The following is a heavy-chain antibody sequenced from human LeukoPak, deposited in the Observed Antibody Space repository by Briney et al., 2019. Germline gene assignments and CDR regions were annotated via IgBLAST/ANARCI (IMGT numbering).Heavy chain of an antibody. Sequence: SETLSLTCAVYGGSFSGYYWSWIRQPPGKGLEWIGEINHSGSTNYNPSLKSRVTISADTSKNQFSLKLSSVTAADTAVYYCARDPYYYYGMDVWGQGTTVTVSS. CDR3: ARDPYYYYGMDV. CDR2: INHSGST. V-gene: IGHV4-34*01. CDR1: GGSFSGYY. J-gene: IGHJ6*02.